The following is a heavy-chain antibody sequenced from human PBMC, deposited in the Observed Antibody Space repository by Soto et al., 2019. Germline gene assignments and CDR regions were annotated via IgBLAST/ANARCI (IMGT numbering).Heavy chain of an antibody. CDR3: ARDLADIVVVPAAPYGMDV. CDR1: GYTFTSYG. V-gene: IGHV1-18*04. D-gene: IGHD2-2*01. J-gene: IGHJ6*02. CDR2: ISAYNGNT. Sequence: ASVKVSCKASGYTFTSYGISWVRQAPGQGLEWMGWISAYNGNTNYAQKLQGRVTMTTDTSTSTAYMELRSLRSDDTAVYYCARDLADIVVVPAAPYGMDVWGQGTTVTVSS.